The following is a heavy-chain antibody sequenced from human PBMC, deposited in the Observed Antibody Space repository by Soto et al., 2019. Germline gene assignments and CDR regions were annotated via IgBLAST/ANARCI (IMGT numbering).Heavy chain of an antibody. Sequence: QLQLQESGPGLVKPSETLSLTCTVSGDSFSSSGHYWGWIRQPPGKALEWIGSVSYSGYTYDNPSLKSRVTISVDTSKNQFSLNLASVTAADTAVYYCARYYDTFDSWGQGTLVTVSS. D-gene: IGHD3-22*01. V-gene: IGHV4-39*01. CDR1: GDSFSSSGHY. CDR2: VSYSGYT. CDR3: ARYYDTFDS. J-gene: IGHJ4*02.